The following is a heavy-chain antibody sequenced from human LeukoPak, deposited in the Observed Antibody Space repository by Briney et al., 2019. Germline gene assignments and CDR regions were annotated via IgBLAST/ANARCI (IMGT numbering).Heavy chain of an antibody. D-gene: IGHD6-19*01. J-gene: IGHJ6*02. V-gene: IGHV4-59*12. Sequence: SETLSLTCTVSGGSISSYYWSWIRQPPGKGLEWIGYIYYSGSTNYNPSLKSRVTISVDTSKNQFSLKLSSVTAADTAVYYCARWGIAVAVTPYYYYGMDVWGQGTTVTVSS. CDR2: IYYSGST. CDR3: ARWGIAVAVTPYYYYGMDV. CDR1: GGSISSYY.